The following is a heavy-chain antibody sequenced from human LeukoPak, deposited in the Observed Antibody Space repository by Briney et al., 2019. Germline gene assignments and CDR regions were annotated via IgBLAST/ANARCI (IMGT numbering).Heavy chain of an antibody. CDR2: IRYDGSNK. V-gene: IGHV3-30*02. CDR3: AKEQESIFGVVIDYYYYYMDV. CDR1: GFTFSSYG. Sequence: GGSLRLSCAASGFTFSSYGIHWVRQAPGKGLEWVAFIRYDGSNKYYADSVKGRFTISRDNSKNTLYLQMNSLRAEDTAVYYCAKEQESIFGVVIDYYYYYMDVWGKGTTVTVSS. D-gene: IGHD3-3*01. J-gene: IGHJ6*03.